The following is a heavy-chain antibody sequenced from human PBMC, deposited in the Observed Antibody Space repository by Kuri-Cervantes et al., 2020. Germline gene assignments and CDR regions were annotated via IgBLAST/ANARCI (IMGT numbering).Heavy chain of an antibody. J-gene: IGHJ4*02. Sequence: GESLKISCAAPGFTVSSYGVSWVRQPPGKGLEWVSGVTNSGNTYYTDSVKGRFTISRDNSKNTLYLQMNSLRGDDTALYYCAKGWSAAGEFDSWGQGTLVTVSS. V-gene: IGHV3-23*01. CDR2: VTNSGNT. CDR3: AKGWSAAGEFDS. D-gene: IGHD6-13*01. CDR1: GFTVSSYG.